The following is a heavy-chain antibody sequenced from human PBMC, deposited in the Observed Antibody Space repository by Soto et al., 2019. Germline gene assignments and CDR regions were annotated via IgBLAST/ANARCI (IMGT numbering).Heavy chain of an antibody. V-gene: IGHV1-8*01. Sequence: ASVKVSCKASGYTFTSYDINWVRQATGQRLEWMGWMNPNSGNTSCSQKFQGRVTITRNTSASTAYMELSSLRSEDTAVYYCARRYAGAFDIWGQGTMVTVSS. D-gene: IGHD5-12*01. CDR2: MNPNSGNT. CDR1: GYTFTSYD. J-gene: IGHJ3*02. CDR3: ARRYAGAFDI.